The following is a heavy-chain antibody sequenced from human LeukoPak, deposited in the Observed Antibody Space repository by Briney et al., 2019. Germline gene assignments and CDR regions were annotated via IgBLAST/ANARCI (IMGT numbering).Heavy chain of an antibody. Sequence: SETLSLTCTVSGGSISSYYWSWIRQPAGKGLEWIGRIYTSGSTNYNPSLKSRVTMSVDTSKNQFSLKLSSVTAADTAVYYCARDLIVPVGLTGSGSYSTDYWGQGTLVSVSS. J-gene: IGHJ4*02. D-gene: IGHD3-10*01. V-gene: IGHV4-4*07. CDR2: IYTSGST. CDR3: ARDLIVPVGLTGSGSYSTDY. CDR1: GGSISSYY.